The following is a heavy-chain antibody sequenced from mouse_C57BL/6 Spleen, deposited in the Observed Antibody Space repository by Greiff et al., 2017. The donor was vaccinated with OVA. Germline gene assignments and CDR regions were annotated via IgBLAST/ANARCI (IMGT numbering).Heavy chain of an antibody. CDR3: ARGLTGYFDY. J-gene: IGHJ2*01. V-gene: IGHV3-6*01. CDR2: ISYDGSN. CDR1: GYSFTSGYF. Sequence: EVKLMESGPGLVNPSQSLSLSCSVSGYSFTSGYFWYLLRQFPGNKLVWMGYISYDGSNNYNPSLKNRISITRDTSKNQFFLKLNSVTTEDTATYYCARGLTGYFDYWGQGTTLTVSS. D-gene: IGHD4-1*01.